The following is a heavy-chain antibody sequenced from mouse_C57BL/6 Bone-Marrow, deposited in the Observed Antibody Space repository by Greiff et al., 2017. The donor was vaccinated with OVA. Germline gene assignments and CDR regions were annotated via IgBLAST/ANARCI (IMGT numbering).Heavy chain of an antibody. J-gene: IGHJ3*01. V-gene: IGHV1-50*01. CDR3: ARSFYYGYDVGFAY. CDR1: GYTFTSYW. D-gene: IGHD2-2*01. Sequence: QVQLQQPGAELVKPGASVKLSCKASGYTFTSYWMQWVKQRPGQGLEWIGEIDPSDSYTNYNQKFKGKATLTVDTSSSTAYMQLSSLTSEDSAVYYCARSFYYGYDVGFAYWGQGTLVTVSA. CDR2: IDPSDSYT.